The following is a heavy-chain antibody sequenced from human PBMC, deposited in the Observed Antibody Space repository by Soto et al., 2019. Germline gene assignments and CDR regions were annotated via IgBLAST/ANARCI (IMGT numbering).Heavy chain of an antibody. J-gene: IGHJ4*02. Sequence: GGSLRLSCAASAFTFSSYAMSWVRRAPGKGLEWVSAISGSAGSTYYADAVQGRFTISRDNSRNTLYLQMNSLRADDTAVYYCAKVRGSSCYAEIDCWGQGTLVTVSS. CDR2: ISGSAGST. V-gene: IGHV3-23*01. CDR1: AFTFSSYA. CDR3: AKVRGSSCYAEIDC. D-gene: IGHD2-2*01.